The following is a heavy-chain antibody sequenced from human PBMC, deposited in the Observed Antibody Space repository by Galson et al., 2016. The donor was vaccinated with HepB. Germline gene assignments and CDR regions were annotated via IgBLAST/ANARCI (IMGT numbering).Heavy chain of an antibody. Sequence: SLRLSCAASGFTFSSYAMHWVRQSPGKGLEYVSVISDNGGRTHYVNSVKGRFTISRDNSKNTLYLQMGSLRPDDTAVYYCAREPDFGDLDYWGQGTLVTVSS. CDR1: GFTFSSYA. V-gene: IGHV3-64*01. D-gene: IGHD3-3*01. J-gene: IGHJ4*02. CDR3: AREPDFGDLDY. CDR2: ISDNGGRT.